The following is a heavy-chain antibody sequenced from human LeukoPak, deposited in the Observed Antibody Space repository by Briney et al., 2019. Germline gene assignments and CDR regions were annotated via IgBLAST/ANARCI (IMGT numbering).Heavy chain of an antibody. Sequence: PGGSLRLSCAASGFTFSSYAMSWVRQAPGKGLEWVSAISGSGGSTYYADSVKGRFTISRDNSKNTLYLQMNSLRAEGTAVYYCAKDNHAGAKYDSSGYYFDYWGQGTLVTVSS. CDR3: AKDNHAGAKYDSSGYYFDY. D-gene: IGHD3-22*01. J-gene: IGHJ4*02. CDR2: ISGSGGST. CDR1: GFTFSSYA. V-gene: IGHV3-23*01.